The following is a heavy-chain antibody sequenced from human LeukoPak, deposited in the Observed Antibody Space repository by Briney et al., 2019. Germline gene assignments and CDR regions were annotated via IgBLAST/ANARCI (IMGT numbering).Heavy chain of an antibody. Sequence: PGGSLRLSCVVSGFTLSSYAMSWVRQAPGKGLEWVSGINWNGDNTGSADSVKGRFTISRDNAKNSLYLEMNSLRAEGTALYYCAATYSGNWEFDYWGQGTLVTVSS. J-gene: IGHJ4*02. CDR3: AATYSGNWEFDY. D-gene: IGHD1-26*01. CDR1: GFTLSSYA. V-gene: IGHV3-20*04. CDR2: INWNGDNT.